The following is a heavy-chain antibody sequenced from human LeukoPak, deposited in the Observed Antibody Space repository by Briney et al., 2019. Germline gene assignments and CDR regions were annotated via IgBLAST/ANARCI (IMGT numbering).Heavy chain of an antibody. J-gene: IGHJ4*02. CDR1: GVSFADYA. CDR3: AINGGGDSGYGNFDY. Sequence: GRSLRLSCAVSGVSFADYAMHWVRQVPGQGLEWGSGISGNSVNRAYADSVTGRFPTSWDNAKNSLYLQMNSLRAEDTALYYCAINGGGDSGYGNFDYWGQGTLVTVSS. CDR2: ISGNSVNR. V-gene: IGHV3-9*01. D-gene: IGHD5-12*01.